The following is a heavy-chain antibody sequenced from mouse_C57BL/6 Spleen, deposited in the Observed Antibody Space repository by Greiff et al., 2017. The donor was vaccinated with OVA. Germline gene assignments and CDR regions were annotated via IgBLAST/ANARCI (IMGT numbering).Heavy chain of an antibody. CDR1: GYTFTDYY. Sequence: VQLQQSGPELVKPGASVKISCKASGYTFTDYYMNWVKQSHGKSLEWIGDINPNNGGTSYNQKFKGKATLTVDKSSSTAYMELRSLTSEDSAVYYCAGAVVPTGFAYWGQGTLVTVSA. J-gene: IGHJ3*01. D-gene: IGHD1-1*01. V-gene: IGHV1-26*01. CDR2: INPNNGGT. CDR3: AGAVVPTGFAY.